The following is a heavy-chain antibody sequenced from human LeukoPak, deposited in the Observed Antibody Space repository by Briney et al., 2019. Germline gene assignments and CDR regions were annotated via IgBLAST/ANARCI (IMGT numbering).Heavy chain of an antibody. D-gene: IGHD3-3*01. Sequence: SQTLSPTCALDGGSSSGYCWSCISQPPGKGLEWIGEINHGGGTNYNPSLKSRVTISVDTSKDQFSLKLSCVAAATTAVYYCARKYYDLWSGYLVRAEYYFFDYWGQGTLVTVSS. CDR3: ARKYYDLWSGYLVRAEYYFFDY. CDR2: INHGGGT. V-gene: IGHV4-34*01. CDR1: GGSSSGYC. J-gene: IGHJ4*02.